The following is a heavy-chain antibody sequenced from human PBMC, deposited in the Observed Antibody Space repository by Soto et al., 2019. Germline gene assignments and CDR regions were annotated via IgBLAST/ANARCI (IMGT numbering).Heavy chain of an antibody. CDR3: ARQIYDSDTGPNFQYYFDS. CDR1: GYSFAGYW. J-gene: IGHJ4*02. Sequence: PGESLKISCKGSGYSFAGYWITWVRQKPGKGLEWMGRIDPSDSQTYYSPSFRGHVTISATKSITTVFLQWSSLRASDTAMYYCARQIYDSDTGPNFQYYFDSWGQGTPGRVSS. V-gene: IGHV5-10-1*01. CDR2: IDPSDSQT. D-gene: IGHD3-22*01.